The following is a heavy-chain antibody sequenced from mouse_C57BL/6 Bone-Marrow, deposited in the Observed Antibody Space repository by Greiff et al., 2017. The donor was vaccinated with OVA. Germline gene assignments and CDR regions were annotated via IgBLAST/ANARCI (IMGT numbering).Heavy chain of an antibody. Sequence: VQLQQSGPELVQPGASVKISCKASGYSFTDYNMNWVKQSNGKSLEWIGVINPNYGTTSYNQKFKGKATLTVDQSSSTAYMQLNSLTSEDSAFYYCARCEIYYYYDEFAYWVQGTLVTVSA. CDR1: GYSFTDYN. CDR2: INPNYGTT. V-gene: IGHV1-39*01. CDR3: ARCEIYYYYDEFAY. J-gene: IGHJ3*01. D-gene: IGHD2-4*01.